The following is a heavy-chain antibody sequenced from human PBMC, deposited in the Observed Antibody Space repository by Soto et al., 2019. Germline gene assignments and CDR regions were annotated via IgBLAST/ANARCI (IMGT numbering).Heavy chain of an antibody. V-gene: IGHV4-31*03. D-gene: IGHD5-12*01. CDR2: IYYSGST. CDR3: ARGGLYSGYRGNYFDY. J-gene: IGHJ4*02. CDR1: GGSISSGGYY. Sequence: QVQLQESGPGLVKPSQTLSLTCTVSGGSISSGGYYWSWIRQHPGKGLEGIGYIYYSGSTYYNPSIKSRVTRSVDTSKNQFSLKLSSVTAADTAVYYCARGGLYSGYRGNYFDYWGQGTLVTVSS.